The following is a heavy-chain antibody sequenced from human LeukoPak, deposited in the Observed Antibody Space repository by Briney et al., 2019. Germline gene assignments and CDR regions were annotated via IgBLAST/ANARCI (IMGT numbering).Heavy chain of an antibody. Sequence: GGSLRLSCAASGVTFSSLAMHWVRQAPGKGLEWVSSISSSSSYIYYADSVKGRFTISRDNAKNSLYLQMNSLRAEDTAVYYCARDGYSRRAFDIWGQGTMVTVSS. CDR1: GVTFSSLA. CDR3: ARDGYSRRAFDI. V-gene: IGHV3-21*01. CDR2: ISSSSSYI. D-gene: IGHD2-15*01. J-gene: IGHJ3*02.